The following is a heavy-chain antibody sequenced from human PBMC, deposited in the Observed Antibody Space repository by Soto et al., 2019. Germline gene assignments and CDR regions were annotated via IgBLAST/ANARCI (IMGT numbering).Heavy chain of an antibody. J-gene: IGHJ6*02. CDR2: IYYRGST. D-gene: IGHD1-26*01. V-gene: IGHV4-59*11. CDR3: ARDGREASGMDV. Sequence: SETLSLTXTVSGGPISSHHWSWVRQAPGKGLKWIGHIYYRGSTSYNPSLRSRSTISVDTSNNQFSLKLNSVTTADTAVYYCARDGREASGMDVWGQGTKVTVSS. CDR1: GGPISSHH.